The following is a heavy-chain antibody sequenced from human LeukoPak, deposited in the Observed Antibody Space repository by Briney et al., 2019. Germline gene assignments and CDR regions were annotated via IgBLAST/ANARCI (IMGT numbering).Heavy chain of an antibody. Sequence: SETLSLTCTVSGGSISSYYWSWIRQPPGKGLEWIGYIYYSGSTNYNPSLKSRVTISVDTSKNQFSLKLSSVTAADTAVYYCARDSSRYSYGRHFDYWGQGTLVTVSS. D-gene: IGHD5-18*01. CDR1: GGSISSYY. V-gene: IGHV4-59*01. CDR3: ARDSSRYSYGRHFDY. J-gene: IGHJ4*02. CDR2: IYYSGST.